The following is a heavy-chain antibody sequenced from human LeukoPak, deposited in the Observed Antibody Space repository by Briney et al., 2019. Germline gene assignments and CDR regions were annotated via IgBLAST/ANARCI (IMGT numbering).Heavy chain of an antibody. CDR1: GYSFTSYW. Sequence: GASLQISCKGSGYSFTSYWIGWVRQLPGKGLEWMGIIYPGDSDTRYSPSFQGQVTISADKSISTAYLQWSSLKASDTAMYYCARQSSSGWYDYWGQGTLVTVSS. D-gene: IGHD6-19*01. V-gene: IGHV5-51*01. CDR2: IYPGDSDT. CDR3: ARQSSSGWYDY. J-gene: IGHJ4*02.